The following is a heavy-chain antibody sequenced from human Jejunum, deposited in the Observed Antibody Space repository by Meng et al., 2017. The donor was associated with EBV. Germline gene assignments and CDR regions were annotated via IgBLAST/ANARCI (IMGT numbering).Heavy chain of an antibody. CDR2: INPNSGDT. CDR1: GYTLTGYY. Sequence: QVQVVQSGAEVRKPGASVKVSYKASGYTLTGYYLHWVRQAPGQGLEWMGRINPNSGDTYRAQKFQGRVTMTRDTSISTAYMELSSLTSDDTAMYYCARSYCGGDCNYNWIDPWGQGTLVTVSS. V-gene: IGHV1-2*06. CDR3: ARSYCGGDCNYNWIDP. D-gene: IGHD2-21*02. J-gene: IGHJ5*02.